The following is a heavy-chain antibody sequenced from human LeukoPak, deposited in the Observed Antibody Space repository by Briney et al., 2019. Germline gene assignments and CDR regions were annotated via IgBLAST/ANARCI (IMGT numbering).Heavy chain of an antibody. CDR1: GFTFSSYA. J-gene: IGHJ2*01. CDR3: ARTCGDGYSYGWYFDL. Sequence: PGGSLRLSCAASGFTFSSYAMHWVRQAPGKGLEYVSAISSNGGSTYYANSVKGRFTISRDNSKNTLYLQMGSLRAEDMAVYYCARTCGDGYSYGWYFDLWGRGTLVTVSS. CDR2: ISSNGGST. V-gene: IGHV3-64*01. D-gene: IGHD5-24*01.